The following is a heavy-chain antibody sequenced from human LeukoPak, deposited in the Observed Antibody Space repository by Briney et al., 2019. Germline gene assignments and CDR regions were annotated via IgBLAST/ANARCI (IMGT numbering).Heavy chain of an antibody. D-gene: IGHD3-10*01. CDR3: ARLGVRGVTVFWVFDY. CDR2: IYYSGST. J-gene: IGHJ4*02. CDR1: GGSISSSSYY. V-gene: IGHV4-39*01. Sequence: PSETLSLTCTVSGGSISSSSYYWGWIRQPPGKGLEWIGSIYYSGSTYYNPSLKSRVTISVDTSKNQFSLKLSSVTAADTAVYYCARLGVRGVTVFWVFDYWGQGTLVTVSS.